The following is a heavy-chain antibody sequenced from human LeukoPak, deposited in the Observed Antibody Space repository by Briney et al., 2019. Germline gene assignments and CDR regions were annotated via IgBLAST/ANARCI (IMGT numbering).Heavy chain of an antibody. V-gene: IGHV3-74*01. J-gene: IGHJ4*02. CDR2: INSDGSST. CDR1: GFTFSSYW. Sequence: GGSLRLSCAASGFTFSSYWMHWVRQAPGKGLVWVSRINSDGSSTTYADSVKGRFTISRDNAKNTLYLQISSLRAEDTAVYYCARVSRGSYHFEYWGQGALVTVSS. D-gene: IGHD1-26*01. CDR3: ARVSRGSYHFEY.